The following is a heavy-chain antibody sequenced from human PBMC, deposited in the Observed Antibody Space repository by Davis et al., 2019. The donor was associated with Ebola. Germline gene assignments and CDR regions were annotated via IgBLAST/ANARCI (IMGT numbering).Heavy chain of an antibody. J-gene: IGHJ5*02. CDR3: ARGWGVVVVAATPGWFAP. V-gene: IGHV1-18*01. Sequence: ASVKVSCKASGYTFTSYGISWVRQAPGQGLEWMGWISAYNGNTNYAQKLQGRVTMTTDTSTSTAYMELRSLRSDDTAVYYCARGWGVVVVAATPGWFAPWGQGTLVTVSS. CDR2: ISAYNGNT. D-gene: IGHD2-15*01. CDR1: GYTFTSYG.